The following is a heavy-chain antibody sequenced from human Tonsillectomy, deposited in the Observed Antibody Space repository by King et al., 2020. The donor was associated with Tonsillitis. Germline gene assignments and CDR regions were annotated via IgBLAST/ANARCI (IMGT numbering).Heavy chain of an antibody. Sequence: VQLVESGGGVVQPGRSLGLSCAASVFTFISDAMHWVCQAPGKGLEWVSDISFDGSNKYYADSVKGRFNISRDNSKNTLYLQMNSLRAEDTAVYYCARRDGALDYYYYGLDVWGQGTTVTVSS. CDR2: ISFDGSNK. CDR1: VFTFISDA. J-gene: IGHJ6*02. D-gene: IGHD4-17*01. V-gene: IGHV3-30-3*01. CDR3: ARRDGALDYYYYGLDV.